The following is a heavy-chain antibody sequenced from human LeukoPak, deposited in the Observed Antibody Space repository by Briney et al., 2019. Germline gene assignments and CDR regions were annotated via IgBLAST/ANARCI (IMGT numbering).Heavy chain of an antibody. CDR3: ARHKTIVATIFDY. CDR1: GYSISSGYY. CDR2: IYHSGST. J-gene: IGHJ4*02. D-gene: IGHD5-12*01. V-gene: IGHV4-38-2*02. Sequence: KSSETLSLTCTVSGYSISSGYYWGWIRQPPGKGLEWIGSIYHSGSTYYNPSLKSRVTISVDTSKNQFSLKLSSVTAADTAVYYCARHKTIVATIFDYWGQGTLVTVSS.